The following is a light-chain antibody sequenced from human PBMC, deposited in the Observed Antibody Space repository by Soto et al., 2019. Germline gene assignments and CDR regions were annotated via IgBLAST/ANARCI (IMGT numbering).Light chain of an antibody. CDR2: GNS. J-gene: IGLJ3*02. Sequence: QSVLTQPPSVSGAPGQRVTISCTGSSSNIGAGYDVHWYQQLPGTAPKLLIYGNSNRPSGVPDRFSGSKSVTSASLVITGLQAEDEADYYCQSYDSSLSGSVFGGGTKLTVL. V-gene: IGLV1-40*01. CDR1: SSNIGAGYD. CDR3: QSYDSSLSGSV.